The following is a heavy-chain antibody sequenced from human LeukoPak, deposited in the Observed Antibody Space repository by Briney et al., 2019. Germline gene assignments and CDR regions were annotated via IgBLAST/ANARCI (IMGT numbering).Heavy chain of an antibody. V-gene: IGHV3-23*01. CDR1: GFTFSNYA. CDR3: AKTATVTTSWFDP. J-gene: IGHJ5*02. D-gene: IGHD4-17*01. CDR2: ISGGGLST. Sequence: GGSLRLSCAASGFTFSNYAMSWVRQAPGKRLEWVSAISGGGLSTYYADSVRGRFTISRDNSKNTLYLQMNSLRAEDTAVYYCAKTATVTTSWFDPWGQGTLVTVSP.